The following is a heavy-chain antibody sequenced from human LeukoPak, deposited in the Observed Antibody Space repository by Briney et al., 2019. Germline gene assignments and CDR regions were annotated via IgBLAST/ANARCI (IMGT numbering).Heavy chain of an antibody. J-gene: IGHJ6*02. V-gene: IGHV4-34*01. D-gene: IGHD1-26*01. Sequence: SETLSLTCAVYGGSFSGYYWSWIRQPPGKGLEWIGEINHSGSTNYTPSLKSRVTISVDTSKNQFSLKLSSVTAADTAVYYCARGRFSSGSYYATHYYGMDVWGQGTTVTVSS. CDR2: INHSGST. CDR3: ARGRFSSGSYYATHYYGMDV. CDR1: GGSFSGYY.